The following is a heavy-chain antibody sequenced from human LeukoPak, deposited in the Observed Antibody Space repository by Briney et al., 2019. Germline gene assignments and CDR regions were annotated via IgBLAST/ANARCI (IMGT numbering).Heavy chain of an antibody. CDR1: GFTFSSYS. J-gene: IGHJ4*02. D-gene: IGHD4-23*01. V-gene: IGHV3-21*01. Sequence: GGSLRLSCAASGFTFSSYSMNWVRQAPGKGLEWVSSISSSSSYIYYADSVKGRFTISRDNAKDSLYLQMNSLRAEDTAVYYCARYGGNAFYYWGQGALVTVSS. CDR3: ARYGGNAFYY. CDR2: ISSSSSYI.